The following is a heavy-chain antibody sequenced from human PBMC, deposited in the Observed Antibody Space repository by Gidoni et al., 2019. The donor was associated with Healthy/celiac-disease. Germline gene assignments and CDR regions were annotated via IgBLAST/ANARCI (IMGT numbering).Heavy chain of an antibody. CDR2: IWYDGSNK. CDR1: GFTFSSYG. J-gene: IGHJ4*02. V-gene: IGHV3-33*01. Sequence: QVQLVESGGGVVQPGRSLRLSCAASGFTFSSYGMHWVRQAPGKGLEWVAVIWYDGSNKYYADSVKGRFTISRDNSKNTLYLQMNSLRAEDTAVYYCARGYQVVRGDPFDYWGQGTLVTVSS. D-gene: IGHD3-10*01. CDR3: ARGYQVVRGDPFDY.